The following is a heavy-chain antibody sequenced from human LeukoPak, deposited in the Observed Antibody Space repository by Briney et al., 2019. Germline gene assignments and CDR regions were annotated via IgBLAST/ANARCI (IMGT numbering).Heavy chain of an antibody. CDR3: ASGQLWLYY. J-gene: IGHJ4*02. CDR2: ISYDGSNK. V-gene: IGHV3-30*04. Sequence: VGSLRLSCAASGVTFSSYAMHWVRQAPGKGLEWVAVISYDGSNKYYADSVKGRFTISRDNSKNTLYLQMNSLRAEDTAVYYCASGQLWLYYWGQGTLVTVSS. CDR1: GVTFSSYA. D-gene: IGHD5-18*01.